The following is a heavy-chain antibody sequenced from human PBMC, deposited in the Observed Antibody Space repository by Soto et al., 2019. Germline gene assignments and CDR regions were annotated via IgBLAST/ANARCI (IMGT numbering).Heavy chain of an antibody. CDR3: ARGHRSYDFWSGYSRIFDY. CDR2: INHSGST. CDR1: GGSISSYTSHY. V-gene: IGHV4-39*07. J-gene: IGHJ4*02. D-gene: IGHD3-3*01. Sequence: PSETLSLTCIVSGGSISSYTSHYWDWLRQPPGRGLEWIGEINHSGSTNYNPSLKSRVTISVDTSKNQFSLKLSSVTAADTAVYYCARGHRSYDFWSGYSRIFDYWGQGTLVTVSS.